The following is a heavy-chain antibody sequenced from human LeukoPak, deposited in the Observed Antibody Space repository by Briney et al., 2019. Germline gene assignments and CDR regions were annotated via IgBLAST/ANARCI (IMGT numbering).Heavy chain of an antibody. CDR1: GFTFSDYY. J-gene: IGHJ6*03. D-gene: IGHD3-16*01. V-gene: IGHV3-11*04. CDR3: ARAGELRYMDV. Sequence: GGSLRLSCAASGFTFSDYYMSWIRQAPGKGLEWVSTIKGIGPTTYYADSLKGRFTISRDNAKNSLFLQMSSLRADDTAIYYCARAGELRYMDVWGKGTAVTVPS. CDR2: IKGIGPTT.